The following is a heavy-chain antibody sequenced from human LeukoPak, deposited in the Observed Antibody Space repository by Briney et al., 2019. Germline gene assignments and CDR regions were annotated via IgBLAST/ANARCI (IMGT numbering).Heavy chain of an antibody. CDR1: GYTFTGYY. D-gene: IGHD3-9*01. J-gene: IGHJ4*02. Sequence: ASVKVSCKASGYTFTGYYMHWVRQAPGQGLEWMGWINPNSGGTNYAQKFQGRVTMTRDTSISTAYMELSRLRSDDTAVYYCARVSVDILTGLGFDYWGQGTLVTVSS. CDR2: INPNSGGT. CDR3: ARVSVDILTGLGFDY. V-gene: IGHV1-2*02.